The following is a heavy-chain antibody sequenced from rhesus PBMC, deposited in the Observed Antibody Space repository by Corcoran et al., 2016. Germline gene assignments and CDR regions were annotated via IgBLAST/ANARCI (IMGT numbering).Heavy chain of an antibody. D-gene: IGHD4-17*01. J-gene: IGHJ5-1*01. CDR1: GYSISSGYY. CDR2: IRGRSGST. CDR3: ARPVTTKGNNRFDV. V-gene: IGHV4-99*01. Sequence: QVQLQESGPGLVKPSETLSLTCAVSGYSISSGYYWGWIRPPPGRGMEYFGYIRGRSGSTDYNPSLKSRVTISKDTSKNQFSLKLSSVTAADTAVYYCARPVTTKGNNRFDVWGPGVLVTVSS.